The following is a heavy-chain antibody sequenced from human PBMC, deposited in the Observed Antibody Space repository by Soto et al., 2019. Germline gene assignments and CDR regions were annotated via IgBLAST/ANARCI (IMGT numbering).Heavy chain of an antibody. CDR1: GFTFSSYA. V-gene: IGHV3-23*01. J-gene: IGHJ4*02. CDR2: ISGSGGST. Sequence: PGGSLRLSCAASGFTFSSYAMSWVRQAPGQGLEWVSAISGSGGSTYYAASVKGRFTISRENSKNTLYLQMNSLRAEDTAVYYCAKDGPYNSNPFDYWGQGTLVTVS. D-gene: IGHD1-20*01. CDR3: AKDGPYNSNPFDY.